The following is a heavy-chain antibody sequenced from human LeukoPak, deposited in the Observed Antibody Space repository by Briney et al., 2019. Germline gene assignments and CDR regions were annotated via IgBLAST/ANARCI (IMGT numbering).Heavy chain of an antibody. Sequence: SETLSLTCAVYGGSFSGYYWSWIRQPPGKGLEWIGEINHSGSTNYNPSLKSRVTISVDTSKNQFSLKLSSVTAADTAAYYCARGWYYYGSGSYRWFDPWGQGTLVTVSS. CDR1: GGSFSGYY. V-gene: IGHV4-34*01. D-gene: IGHD3-10*01. J-gene: IGHJ5*02. CDR3: ARGWYYYGSGSYRWFDP. CDR2: INHSGST.